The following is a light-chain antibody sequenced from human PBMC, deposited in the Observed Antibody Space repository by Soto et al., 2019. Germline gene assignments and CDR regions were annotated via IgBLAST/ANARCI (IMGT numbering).Light chain of an antibody. CDR3: QQRASWPHA. J-gene: IGKJ2*01. V-gene: IGKV3-11*01. CDR2: DAS. CDR1: QSVSSY. Sequence: EIVLTQSPATLSLSPGERATLSCRASQSVSSYLVWYQQTPGQAPRLLIHDASNRATGIPARFSGSGSGTDFTLTISSLGPEDFAVYYCQQRASWPHAFGQGTKLEIK.